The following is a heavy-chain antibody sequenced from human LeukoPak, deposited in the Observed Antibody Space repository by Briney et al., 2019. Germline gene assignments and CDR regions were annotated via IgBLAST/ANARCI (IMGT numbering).Heavy chain of an antibody. D-gene: IGHD1/OR15-1a*01. CDR3: ARNKGGFGS. V-gene: IGHV3-7*01. CDR2: IKLDGSEK. CDR1: GFTFSNYW. J-gene: IGHJ4*02. Sequence: GGSLRLSCAASGFTFSNYWMSWVRQAPGKGLEWVATIKLDGSEKYYVDSVKGRFTISRDNARESLYLQMNSLRAEDTAVYYCARNKGGFGSWGQGTLVTVSS.